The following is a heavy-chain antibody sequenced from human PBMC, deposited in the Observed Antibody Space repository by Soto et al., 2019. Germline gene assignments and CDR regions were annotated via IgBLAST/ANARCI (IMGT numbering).Heavy chain of an antibody. Sequence: QVQLVESGGGVVQPGRSLRLSCAASGFTFSSYGMHWVRQAPGKGLEWVAVIWYDGSNKYYADSVKGRFTISRDNSKNTLYLQMNSLRAEDTAVYYCARGIIAAAGTHYYGMDVWGQGTTVTVSS. D-gene: IGHD6-13*01. CDR2: IWYDGSNK. J-gene: IGHJ6*02. CDR1: GFTFSSYG. CDR3: ARGIIAAAGTHYYGMDV. V-gene: IGHV3-33*01.